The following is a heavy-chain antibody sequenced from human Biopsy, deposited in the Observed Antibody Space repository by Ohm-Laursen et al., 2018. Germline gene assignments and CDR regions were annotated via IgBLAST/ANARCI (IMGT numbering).Heavy chain of an antibody. J-gene: IGHJ4*02. V-gene: IGHV4-59*08. D-gene: IGHD6-25*01. CDR1: GGSISSYQ. Sequence: SDTLSLTCTVSGGSISSYQWTWIRQPPGKGLEWIGYLYNTGGTNYNPSLKSRVTISMDAPKNQFSLKLNSVTVADTAVYYCARHSAEKSGYDGDYFDYWGQGTLVTVSS. CDR3: ARHSAEKSGYDGDYFDY. CDR2: LYNTGGT.